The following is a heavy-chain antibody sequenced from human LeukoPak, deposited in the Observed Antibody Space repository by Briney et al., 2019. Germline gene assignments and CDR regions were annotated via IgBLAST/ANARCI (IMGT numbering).Heavy chain of an antibody. D-gene: IGHD3-16*01. CDR2: MDIDGSGT. CDR3: ARVWGSSSPIDY. Sequence: GGSLTLSCAASGFTFSSYWMHWVRQAPEKGLVWVSRMDIDGSGTTYADSVKGRFSISRDNAKNTLYLQMNSLRVEDSAVYYCARVWGSSSPIDYWGQGTLVTVSS. CDR1: GFTFSSYW. V-gene: IGHV3-74*03. J-gene: IGHJ4*02.